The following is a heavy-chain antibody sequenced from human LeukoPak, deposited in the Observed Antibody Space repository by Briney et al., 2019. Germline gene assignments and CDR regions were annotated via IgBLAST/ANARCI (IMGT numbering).Heavy chain of an antibody. V-gene: IGHV3-23*01. D-gene: IGHD6-13*01. CDR1: AFTFSSYA. CDR2: ISGGGDST. Sequence: GGSLRLSCAASAFTFSSYAMSWVRQAPGKGLEWVSAISGGGDSTYYADSVKGRFTISRDNSKNTLYLQMNSLRAEDTTIYYCAKWSSSSWYDYWGQGTLVTVSS. J-gene: IGHJ4*02. CDR3: AKWSSSSWYDY.